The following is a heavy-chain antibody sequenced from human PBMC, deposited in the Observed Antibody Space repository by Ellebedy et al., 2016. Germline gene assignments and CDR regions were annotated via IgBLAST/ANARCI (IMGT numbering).Heavy chain of an antibody. V-gene: IGHV1-18*01. CDR3: AREGQGGADYWFDP. Sequence: DYAQNFQGRVTLTTDISTSTAYMELRSLRSDDTAVYYCAREGQGGADYWFDPWGQGTLVTVSS. D-gene: IGHD5-12*01. J-gene: IGHJ5*02.